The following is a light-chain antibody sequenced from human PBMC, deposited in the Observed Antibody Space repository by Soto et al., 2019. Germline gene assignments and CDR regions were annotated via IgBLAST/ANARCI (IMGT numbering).Light chain of an antibody. Sequence: EIVMTQSPATLSWSPGERVTLSFMASQSAISNLAWYQQKPGQTPRLLIYDASTRATDIPARFSGSGSGTDFTLTISSLLSEDFAVYYCHQYYKWPLTFGGGTKVDIK. J-gene: IGKJ4*01. V-gene: IGKV3-15*01. CDR2: DAS. CDR3: HQYYKWPLT. CDR1: QSAISN.